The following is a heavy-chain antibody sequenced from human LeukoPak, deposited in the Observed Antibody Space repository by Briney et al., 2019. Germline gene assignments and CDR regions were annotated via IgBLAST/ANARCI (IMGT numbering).Heavy chain of an antibody. Sequence: PSETLSLTCSVSGGSITGYSWGWVRQPPGKGPECIGYMFDRGSPNHHPSLQNRVTTSVDTSKNEFSLRLTSVTAADTAVYYCARRIQLWSYWHFDLWGRGTLVTVSS. D-gene: IGHD5-18*01. CDR3: ARRIQLWSYWHFDL. V-gene: IGHV4-4*09. CDR1: GGSITGYS. CDR2: MFDRGSP. J-gene: IGHJ2*01.